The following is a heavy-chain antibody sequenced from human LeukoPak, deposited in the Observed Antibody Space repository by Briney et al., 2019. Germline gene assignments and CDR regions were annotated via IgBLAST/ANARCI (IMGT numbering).Heavy chain of an antibody. Sequence: GGSLRLSCAASGCTFSSYGMHWVRQAPGKGLEWVAFIRYDGSNKYYADSVKGRFTISRDNSKNTLYLQMNSLRAEDTAVYYCAKERYSSGWWDFDYWGQGTLVTVSS. CDR1: GCTFSSYG. D-gene: IGHD6-19*01. J-gene: IGHJ4*02. V-gene: IGHV3-30*02. CDR2: IRYDGSNK. CDR3: AKERYSSGWWDFDY.